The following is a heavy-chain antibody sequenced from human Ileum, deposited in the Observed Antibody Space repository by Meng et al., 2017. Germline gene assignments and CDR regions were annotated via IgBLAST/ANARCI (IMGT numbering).Heavy chain of an antibody. CDR1: EFTFSSYD. J-gene: IGHJ5*02. CDR3: VRQQYSYGFADP. Sequence: GGSLRLSCAASEFTFSSYDMNWVRQAPGKGLEWISYISGFGNTIYYADSVKGRFTISRDNAKNSLYLQMNSLSAEDTAVYYCVRQQYSYGFADPWGQGTLVTVSS. V-gene: IGHV3-48*03. D-gene: IGHD5-18*01. CDR2: ISGFGNTI.